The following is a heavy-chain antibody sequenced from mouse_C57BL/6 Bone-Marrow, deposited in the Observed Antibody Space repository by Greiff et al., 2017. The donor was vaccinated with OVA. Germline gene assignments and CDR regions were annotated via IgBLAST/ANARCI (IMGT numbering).Heavy chain of an antibody. V-gene: IGHV1-59*01. Sequence: VKLQQPGAELVRPGTSVKLSCKASGYTFTSYWMHWVKQRPGKGLEWIGVIDPSDSYTNYNQKFKGKATLTVDTSSSTAYMQLSSLTSEDSAVYYCARDDYDWYFDVWGTGTTVTVSS. D-gene: IGHD2-4*01. J-gene: IGHJ1*03. CDR1: GYTFTSYW. CDR2: IDPSDSYT. CDR3: ARDDYDWYFDV.